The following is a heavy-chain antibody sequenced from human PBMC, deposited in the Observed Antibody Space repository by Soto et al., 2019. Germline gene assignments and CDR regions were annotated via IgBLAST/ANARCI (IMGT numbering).Heavy chain of an antibody. D-gene: IGHD3-16*02. CDR3: ARKRVMITFGGVIVGGEYYYYGMDV. CDR2: IDPSDSYT. J-gene: IGHJ6*02. Sequence: GESLKISCKGSGYSFTSYWISWVRQMPGKGLEWMGRIDPSDSYTNYSPSFQGHVTISADKSISTAYLQWSSLKASDTAMYYCARKRVMITFGGVIVGGEYYYYGMDVWGQGTTVTVSS. CDR1: GYSFTSYW. V-gene: IGHV5-10-1*01.